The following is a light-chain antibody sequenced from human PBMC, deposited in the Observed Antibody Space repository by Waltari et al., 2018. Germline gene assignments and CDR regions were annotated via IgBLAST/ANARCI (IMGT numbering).Light chain of an antibody. CDR1: RPNTGSNY. Sequence: QSVLTQPPPASGTPGQRVTISCSGSRPNTGSNYVYWYQQLPGTAPKLLIYRNNQRPSGVPDRFSGSKSGTSASLAISGLRSEDEADYYCAAWDDSLSAHVVFGGGTKLTVL. V-gene: IGLV1-47*01. CDR3: AAWDDSLSAHVV. J-gene: IGLJ2*01. CDR2: RNN.